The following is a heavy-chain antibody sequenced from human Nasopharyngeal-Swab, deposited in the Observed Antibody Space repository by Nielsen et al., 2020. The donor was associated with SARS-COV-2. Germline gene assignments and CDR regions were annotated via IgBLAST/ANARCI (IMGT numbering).Heavy chain of an antibody. Sequence: ASVKVSCKASGYTFTSYYMHWVRHAPGQGLEWMGIINPSGGSTSYAQKFQGRVTMTRDTSTSTVYMELSSLRSEDTAVYYCARDRYLIPSAAGKDYWGQGTLVTVSS. D-gene: IGHD6-13*01. J-gene: IGHJ4*02. CDR1: GYTFTSYY. CDR3: ARDRYLIPSAAGKDY. V-gene: IGHV1-46*01. CDR2: INPSGGST.